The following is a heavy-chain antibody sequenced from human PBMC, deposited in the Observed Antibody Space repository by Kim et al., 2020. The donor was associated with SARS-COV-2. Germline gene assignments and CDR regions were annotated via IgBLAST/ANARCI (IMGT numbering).Heavy chain of an antibody. Sequence: DSVKGRFTSSRDKSKNTLDLQMSSLRAEDTAVYFCAKDPFYDFWSGYYFDYWGQGTMVTVSS. CDR3: AKDPFYDFWSGYYFDY. D-gene: IGHD3-3*01. J-gene: IGHJ4*02. V-gene: IGHV3-23*01.